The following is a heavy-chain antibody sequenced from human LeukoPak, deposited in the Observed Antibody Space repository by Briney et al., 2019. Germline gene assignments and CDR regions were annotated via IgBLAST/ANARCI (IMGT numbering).Heavy chain of an antibody. D-gene: IGHD3-10*01. Sequence: SETLSLTCTVSGGSISSSSYYWGWIRQSPGKGLEWIGRIYSSGSTNYSPSLKSRVTMSVDTSKNQFSLELSSVTAADTAVYYCARGYGSGSYFPLNWFDPWGQGTLVTVSS. V-gene: IGHV4-39*07. CDR1: GGSISSSSYY. CDR3: ARGYGSGSYFPLNWFDP. J-gene: IGHJ5*02. CDR2: IYSSGST.